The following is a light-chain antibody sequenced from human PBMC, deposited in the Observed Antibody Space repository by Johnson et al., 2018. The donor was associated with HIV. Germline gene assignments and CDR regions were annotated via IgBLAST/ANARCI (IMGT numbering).Light chain of an antibody. Sequence: QSVLTQSPSVSAAPGQKVTISCSGSSCDIGNNYVSWHQQLPGTAPKLLIYDNNNRSSGIPDRISGSTSGPAATLGITSLPPGDEVDDYFGTWDSGPGAGTVCVPGTKVTVL. J-gene: IGLJ1*01. CDR2: DNN. CDR3: GTWDSGPGAGTV. CDR1: SCDIGNNY. V-gene: IGLV1-51*01.